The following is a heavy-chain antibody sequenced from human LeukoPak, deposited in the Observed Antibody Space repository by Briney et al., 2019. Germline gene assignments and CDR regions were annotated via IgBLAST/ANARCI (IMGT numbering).Heavy chain of an antibody. J-gene: IGHJ4*02. D-gene: IGHD5-18*01. CDR1: GFTFSRYW. CDR3: ARDGYSFGHDFDY. CDR2: INSDGTTI. V-gene: IGHV3-74*01. Sequence: GGSLRLSCVASGFTFSRYWMHWVRQVPGKGLVWVSRINSDGTTISYAGSVKGRFTISGDNAKNTLYLQMNSLRAEDTAIYYCARDGYSFGHDFDYWGQGTLVTVSS.